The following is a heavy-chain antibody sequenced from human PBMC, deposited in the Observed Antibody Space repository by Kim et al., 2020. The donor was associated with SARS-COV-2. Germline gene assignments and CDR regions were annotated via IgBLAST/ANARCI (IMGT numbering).Heavy chain of an antibody. Sequence: SETLSLTCAVYGGSFSGYYWSWIRQPPGKGLEWIGEINHSGSTNYNPSLKSRVTISVDTSKNQFSLKLSSVTAADTAVYYCARAQRGYSYHPTAWFDPWGQGTLVTVSS. V-gene: IGHV4-34*01. J-gene: IGHJ5*02. CDR1: GGSFSGYY. D-gene: IGHD5-18*01. CDR2: INHSGST. CDR3: ARAQRGYSYHPTAWFDP.